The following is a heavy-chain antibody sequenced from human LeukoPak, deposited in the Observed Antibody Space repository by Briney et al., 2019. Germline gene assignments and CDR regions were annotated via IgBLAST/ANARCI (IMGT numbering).Heavy chain of an antibody. CDR2: IYYSGST. CDR3: VRYYDSSGYYDNFDY. V-gene: IGHV4-30-4*01. D-gene: IGHD3-22*01. CDR1: GGSINSGDFY. J-gene: IGHJ4*02. Sequence: SQTLSLTCTVSGGSINSGDFYWSWIRQPPGKGLEWIGYIYYSGSTYYNPSLKSRVSMSVDTTKNQLSLKLSSVAAADTAVYYCVRYYDSSGYYDNFDYWGQGALVTVSS.